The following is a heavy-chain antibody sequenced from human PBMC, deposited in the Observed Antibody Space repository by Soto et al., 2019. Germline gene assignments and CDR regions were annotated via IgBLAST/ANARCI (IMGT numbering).Heavy chain of an antibody. V-gene: IGHV5-10-1*01. D-gene: IGHD3-22*01. CDR1: GYSFTSYW. CDR2: IDPSDSYT. CDR3: ARLGYYDSKGYYYYYGMDG. Sequence: LGESLKISCEGSGYSFTSYWISWVRQMPGKRLEWMGRIDPSDSYTNYSPSFQGHVTISADKSISTAYLQWSSLKASDTAMYYCARLGYYDSKGYYYYYGMDGWGQGTTVTVSS. J-gene: IGHJ6*02.